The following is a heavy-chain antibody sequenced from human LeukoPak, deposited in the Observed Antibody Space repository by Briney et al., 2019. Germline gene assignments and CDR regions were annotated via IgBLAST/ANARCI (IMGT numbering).Heavy chain of an antibody. V-gene: IGHV4-34*01. CDR1: GGSFSGYY. J-gene: IGHJ4*02. D-gene: IGHD2/OR15-2a*01. Sequence: SETLSLTCAVYGGSFSGYYWSWIRQPPGKGLEWIGEINHSGSTNYNPSLKSRVPISVDTSKNQFSLKLSSVTAADTAVYYCAGHHPRNTVDFWGQGTLVTVSS. CDR2: INHSGST. CDR3: AGHHPRNTVDF.